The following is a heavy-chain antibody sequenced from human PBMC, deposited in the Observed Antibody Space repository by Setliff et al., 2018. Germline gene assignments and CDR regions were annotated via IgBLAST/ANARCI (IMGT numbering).Heavy chain of an antibody. J-gene: IGHJ3*02. D-gene: IGHD3-3*01. Sequence: PGGSLRLSCAASGFTFSTYWMSWVRQAPGKGLEWVANIKQDGGEKYYVDSVKGRFTISRDNPNNSLYLQMNSLRAEDTAMYYCARDATYHDFWSDYSPDAFDIWGQGTMVTVSS. CDR2: IKQDGGEK. CDR1: GFTFSTYW. V-gene: IGHV3-7*01. CDR3: ARDATYHDFWSDYSPDAFDI.